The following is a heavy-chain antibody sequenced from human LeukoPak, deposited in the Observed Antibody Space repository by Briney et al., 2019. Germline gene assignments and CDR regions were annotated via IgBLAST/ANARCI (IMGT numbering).Heavy chain of an antibody. CDR1: GGTFSSYA. Sequence: SVKVSCKASGGTFSSYAISWVRQAPGQGLEWMGGIIPIFGTANYAQKFQGRVTITADKSTSTAYMELSSLRSEDTAVYYCAKGGEGAYYYGSGSCFSFYYWGQGTLVTVSS. V-gene: IGHV1-69*06. CDR3: AKGGEGAYYYGSGSCFSFYY. J-gene: IGHJ4*02. CDR2: IIPIFGTA. D-gene: IGHD3-10*01.